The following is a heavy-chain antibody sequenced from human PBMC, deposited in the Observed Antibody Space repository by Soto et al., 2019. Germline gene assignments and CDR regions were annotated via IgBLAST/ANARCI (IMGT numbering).Heavy chain of an antibody. CDR1: GYTFSNYG. V-gene: IGHV1-18*01. CDR2: GTAFNGDT. CDR3: ARDGRVSYYSNGKDV. J-gene: IGHJ6*02. Sequence: QVLLVQSGAEVKRPGASVKVSCKAPGYTFSNYGITWVRQAPGHGLEWLGWGTAFNGDTNDAQNFQGRVTLTTDTTTETAYRELRSLLPDDAAVYYCARDGRVSYYSNGKDVWGQGTTVIVSS. D-gene: IGHD4-4*01.